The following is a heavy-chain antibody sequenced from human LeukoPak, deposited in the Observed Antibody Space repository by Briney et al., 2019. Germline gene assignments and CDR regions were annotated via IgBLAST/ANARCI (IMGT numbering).Heavy chain of an antibody. D-gene: IGHD3-10*01. Sequence: SETLSLTCTVSGGSISRYYWSWIRQPPEKGLEWIGYIYYSGNTNYNPSLKSRVTISVDTSKNQFSLKLSSVTAADTAVYYCARSSDSLYYYYGMDVWGQGTTVTVSS. CDR1: GGSISRYY. V-gene: IGHV4-59*01. CDR2: IYYSGNT. CDR3: ARSSDSLYYYYGMDV. J-gene: IGHJ6*02.